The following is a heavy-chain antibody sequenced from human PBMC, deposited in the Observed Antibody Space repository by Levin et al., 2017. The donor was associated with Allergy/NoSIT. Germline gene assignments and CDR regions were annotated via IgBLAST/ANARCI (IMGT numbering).Heavy chain of an antibody. D-gene: IGHD3-22*01. V-gene: IGHV4-30-2*01. CDR3: ARGGYYYDSSGYYTENWFDP. Sequence: SQTLSLTCAVSGGSISSGGYSWSWIRQPPGKGLEWIGYIYHSGSTYYNPSLKSRVTISVDRSKNQFSLKLSSVTAADTAVYYCARGGYYYDSSGYYTENWFDPWGQGTLVTVSS. J-gene: IGHJ5*02. CDR2: IYHSGST. CDR1: GGSISSGGYS.